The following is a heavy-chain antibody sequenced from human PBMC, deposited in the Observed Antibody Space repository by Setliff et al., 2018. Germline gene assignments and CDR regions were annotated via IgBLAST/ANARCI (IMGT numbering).Heavy chain of an antibody. Sequence: ETLSLTCTASGGSISSSSYYWGWIRQPPGKGLEWIGSIYYSGSTYYNPSLKSRVTISVDTSKNQFSLKLSSVTAADTAVYYCARDRVTTLENYYYYYGMDVWGQGTTVTVSS. J-gene: IGHJ6*02. V-gene: IGHV4-39*07. CDR1: GGSISSSSYY. D-gene: IGHD4-17*01. CDR2: IYYSGST. CDR3: ARDRVTTLENYYYYYGMDV.